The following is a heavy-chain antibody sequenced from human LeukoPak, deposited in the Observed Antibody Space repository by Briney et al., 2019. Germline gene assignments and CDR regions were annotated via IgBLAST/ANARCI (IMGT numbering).Heavy chain of an antibody. CDR1: GFSLSTSGVG. Sequence: SGPTLVNPTQTLTLTCTFSGFSLSTSGVGVGWIRQPPGKALEWLARIYWDDDKRYSPSLKSRLTITKDTSKNQVVLTMTNMDPVDTAAYYCAHRMGIAASGTYDYWGQGTLVTVSS. CDR2: IYWDDDK. J-gene: IGHJ4*02. V-gene: IGHV2-5*02. CDR3: AHRMGIAASGTYDY. D-gene: IGHD6-13*01.